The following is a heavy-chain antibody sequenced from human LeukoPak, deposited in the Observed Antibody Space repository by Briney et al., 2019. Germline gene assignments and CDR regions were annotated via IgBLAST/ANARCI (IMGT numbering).Heavy chain of an antibody. CDR1: YX. V-gene: IGHV3-74*01. CDR3: VSFYETY. J-gene: IGHJ4*02. Sequence: YXMHWVRQAPGKGLVWVSHITSDGSWTSYADSVKGRFTISKDNAKNTVYLQMNNLRAEDTAVYYCVSFYETYWGRGTLVTVSS. D-gene: IGHD2-2*01. CDR2: ITSDGSWT.